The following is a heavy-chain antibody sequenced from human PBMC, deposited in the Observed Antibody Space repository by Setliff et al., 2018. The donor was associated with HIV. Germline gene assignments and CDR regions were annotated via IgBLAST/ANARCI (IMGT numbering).Heavy chain of an antibody. CDR2: IYTSGST. Sequence: SLTCTVSGGSISSGSYYWSWIRKPAGKGLEWIGHIYTSGSTNYNPSLKSRVTISVDTSKNQFSLKLSSVTAADTAVYYCARGATREFIVGATIFDYWGQGTLVTVSS. CDR1: GGSISSGSYY. CDR3: ARGATREFIVGATIFDY. J-gene: IGHJ4*02. D-gene: IGHD1-26*01. V-gene: IGHV4-61*09.